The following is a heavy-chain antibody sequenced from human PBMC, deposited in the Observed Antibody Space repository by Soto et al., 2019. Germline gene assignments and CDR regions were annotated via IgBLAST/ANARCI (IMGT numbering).Heavy chain of an antibody. CDR2: IYATGTT. J-gene: IGHJ5*02. D-gene: IGHD1-1*01. CDR3: VRDGTKTLRDWFDP. Sequence: PSETLSLTCTVPGASISGFYWSWIRKSAGKGLEWIGCIYATGTTDYNPSLKSRVMMSVDTSKKQFSLKLRSVTAADTAVYYCVRDGTKTLRDWFDPWGQGISVTVSS. V-gene: IGHV4-4*07. CDR1: GASISGFY.